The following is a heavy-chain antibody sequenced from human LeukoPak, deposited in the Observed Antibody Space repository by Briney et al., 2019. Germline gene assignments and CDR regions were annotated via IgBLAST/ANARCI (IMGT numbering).Heavy chain of an antibody. J-gene: IGHJ3*02. CDR1: GGSISSYY. D-gene: IGHD5-24*01. V-gene: IGHV4-59*01. CDR3: ARDPGMATTRRGAFDI. Sequence: SETLSLTCTVSGGSISSYYWSWIRQPPGKGLEWIGYIYYSGSTNYNPSLKSRVTISVDTSKNQISLKLSSVTAADTAVYYCARDPGMATTRRGAFDIWGQGTMVTVSS. CDR2: IYYSGST.